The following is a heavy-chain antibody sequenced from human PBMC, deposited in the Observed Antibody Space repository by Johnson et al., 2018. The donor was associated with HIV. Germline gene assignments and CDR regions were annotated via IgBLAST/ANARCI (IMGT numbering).Heavy chain of an antibody. V-gene: IGHV3-20*04. CDR3: GKARSSGSGAFDI. D-gene: IGHD3-10*01. CDR2: INWYGDST. Sequence: MMLVESGGGVVRPGGSLRLSCAASGFTFDDYGMSWVRQVPGTGLEWVSGINWYGDSTGYADSVKGRFTISRDNSKNTLYLHMRSLRAEDTAVYYCGKARSSGSGAFDIWGQGTMVTVSS. J-gene: IGHJ3*02. CDR1: GFTFDDYG.